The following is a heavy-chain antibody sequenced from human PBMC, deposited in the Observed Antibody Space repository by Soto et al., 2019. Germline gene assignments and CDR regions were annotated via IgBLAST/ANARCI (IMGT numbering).Heavy chain of an antibody. Sequence: SETLSLTCTVSRGSISSYYWSWIRQPPGRGLEWIGYIYYSGSTNYNPSLKSRVTISVDTSKNQFSLKLSSVTAADTAVYYCASSVRSYFRLFDYWGQGTLVTVSS. J-gene: IGHJ4*02. V-gene: IGHV4-59*01. D-gene: IGHD1-26*01. CDR2: IYYSGST. CDR1: RGSISSYY. CDR3: ASSVRSYFRLFDY.